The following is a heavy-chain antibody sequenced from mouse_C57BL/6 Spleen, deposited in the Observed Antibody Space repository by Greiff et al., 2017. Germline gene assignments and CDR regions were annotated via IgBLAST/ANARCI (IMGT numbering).Heavy chain of an antibody. CDR1: GYTFTSYW. V-gene: IGHV1-59*01. D-gene: IGHD1-1*01. J-gene: IGHJ2*01. Sequence: QVQLQQPGAELVRPGTSVKLSCKASGYTFTSYWMHWVKQRPGQGLEWIGVIDPSDSYTNYNQKFKGKATLTVDTSSSTAYMQLSSLTSEDSAVYYCARANSSSYVGCGGQGTTLTVSS. CDR2: IDPSDSYT. CDR3: ARANSSSYVGC.